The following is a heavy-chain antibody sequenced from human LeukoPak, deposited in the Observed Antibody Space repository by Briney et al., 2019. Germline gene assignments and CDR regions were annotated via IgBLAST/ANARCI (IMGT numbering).Heavy chain of an antibody. CDR1: GFIFNTYG. CDR3: VRSQYYLDY. CDR2: ILFDGSEK. D-gene: IGHD3-10*01. Sequence: GGSLRLSCAASGFIFNTYGMHWVRQAPGKGLEWVAVILFDGSEKYYADSVKGRFTISRDNSKNSLYLQMNSLRVEDTAVYYCVRSQYYLDYWGQGTLVTVSS. J-gene: IGHJ4*02. V-gene: IGHV3-30*03.